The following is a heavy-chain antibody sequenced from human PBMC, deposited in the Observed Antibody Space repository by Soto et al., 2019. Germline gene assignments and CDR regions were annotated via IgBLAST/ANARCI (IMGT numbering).Heavy chain of an antibody. J-gene: IGHJ4*02. CDR3: ARQAAAVYYFDY. CDR1: GFTFSSYG. V-gene: IGHV3-30*03. Sequence: GGSLRLSYAASGFTFSSYGVHWVRQAPGKGLEWVAVISYDGSNKYYADSVKGRFTISRDNSKNTLYLQMNSLRAEDTAVYYCARQAAAVYYFDYWGQGTLVTVSS. CDR2: ISYDGSNK. D-gene: IGHD6-13*01.